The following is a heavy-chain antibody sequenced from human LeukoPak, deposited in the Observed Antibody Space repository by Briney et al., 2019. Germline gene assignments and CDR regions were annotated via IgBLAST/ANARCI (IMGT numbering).Heavy chain of an antibody. V-gene: IGHV3-23*01. CDR3: AKGGTTGTTGGWFDP. CDR2: ISGSGGST. D-gene: IGHD1-1*01. Sequence: GGSLRLSCAASGFTFSSYAMSWVRQAPGKGLEWVSAISGSGGSTYYADSVKGRFTTSRDNAKNSLYLQMNSLRAEDTALYYCAKGGTTGTTGGWFDPWGQGTLVTVSS. CDR1: GFTFSSYA. J-gene: IGHJ5*02.